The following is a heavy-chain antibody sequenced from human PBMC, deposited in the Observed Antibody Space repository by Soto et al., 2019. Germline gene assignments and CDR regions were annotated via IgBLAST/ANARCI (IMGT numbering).Heavy chain of an antibody. V-gene: IGHV2-5*02. J-gene: IGHJ4*02. Sequence: GSGPTLVNPTQTLTLTCTFSGFSLSTRGVGVGWIRQPPGKALEWLALIYWDDDKRYSPSLKSRVTITKDTSKNQVVLIMTNMDPVDTATYYCAHYYDSSGYYSYYFDYWGQGTLVTGSS. CDR3: AHYYDSSGYYSYYFDY. CDR2: IYWDDDK. CDR1: GFSLSTRGVG. D-gene: IGHD3-22*01.